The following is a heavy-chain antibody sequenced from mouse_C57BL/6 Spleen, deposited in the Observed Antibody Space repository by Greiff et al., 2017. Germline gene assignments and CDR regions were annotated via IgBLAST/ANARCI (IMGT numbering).Heavy chain of an antibody. Sequence: QVQLQQPGAELVRPGTSVKLSCKASGYTFTSYWMHWVKQRPGQGLEWIGVIDPSDSYTNYNQKFKGKATLTVDTSSSTAYMQLSSLTSEDSAVYHCARGDYYGYWGQGTTLTVSS. J-gene: IGHJ2*01. CDR3: ARGDYYGY. V-gene: IGHV1-59*01. D-gene: IGHD1-1*01. CDR1: GYTFTSYW. CDR2: IDPSDSYT.